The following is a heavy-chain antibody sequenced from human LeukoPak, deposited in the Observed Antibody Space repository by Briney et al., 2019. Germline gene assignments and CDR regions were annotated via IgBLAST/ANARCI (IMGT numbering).Heavy chain of an antibody. CDR2: VDPKNGAT. D-gene: IGHD2-15*01. J-gene: IGHJ4*02. V-gene: IGHV1-2*02. CDR1: GYTFTDYY. Sequence: PSVKVSCKASGYTFTDYYFHWVRQAPGQGLEWMGFVDPKNGATNYAQKFQGRVTMTRDTSISTAYMELTSLRSDDSALYFCARLALSPTLDYWGQGTLVTVSS. CDR3: ARLALSPTLDY.